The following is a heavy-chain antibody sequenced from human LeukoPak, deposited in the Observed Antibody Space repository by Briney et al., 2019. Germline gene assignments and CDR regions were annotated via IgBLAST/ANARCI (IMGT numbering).Heavy chain of an antibody. CDR1: GFTFDDYG. V-gene: IGHV3-20*04. D-gene: IGHD3-22*01. CDR2: INWNGGST. Sequence: GGSLRLSCAASGFTFDDYGMSWVRQAPGKGLEWVSGINWNGGSTGYADSVKGRFTISRDNAKNSLYLQMNSLRAEDTALYYCARRAYYYDSSGYQIAYYFDYWGQGTLVTVSS. J-gene: IGHJ4*02. CDR3: ARRAYYYDSSGYQIAYYFDY.